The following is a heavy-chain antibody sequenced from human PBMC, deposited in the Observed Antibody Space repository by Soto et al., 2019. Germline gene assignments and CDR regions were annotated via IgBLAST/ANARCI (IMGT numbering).Heavy chain of an antibody. CDR1: GFTFSSYS. CDR3: APGLVSAHRGYCTDV. Sequence: WVSLRLSCAASGFTFSSYSMNWVRQAPGKGLEWVSSISSSSSYIYYADSVKGRVTISSDNAKNSLYLQMNSLRAQATAAYYFAPGLVSAHRGYCTDVWGKGTTVTVSS. D-gene: IGHD6-19*01. CDR2: ISSSSSYI. V-gene: IGHV3-21*06. J-gene: IGHJ6*03.